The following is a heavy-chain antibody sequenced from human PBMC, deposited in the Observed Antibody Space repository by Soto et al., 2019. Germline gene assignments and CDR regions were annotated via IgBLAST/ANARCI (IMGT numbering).Heavy chain of an antibody. V-gene: IGHV4-4*02. CDR2: IYHNGNS. D-gene: IGHD2-21*01. CDR1: GASISSNW. J-gene: IGHJ4*02. CDR3: ARHIAVPTTRGFDY. Sequence: QVHLQESGPGLVKPSGTLSLTCDVSGASISSNWWSWVRQPPGKGLEWVGEIYHNGNSHYNPSLGGXAXMSMDMPKNQISLRLTSVTAADTAVYYCARHIAVPTTRGFDYWGQGALVPVSS.